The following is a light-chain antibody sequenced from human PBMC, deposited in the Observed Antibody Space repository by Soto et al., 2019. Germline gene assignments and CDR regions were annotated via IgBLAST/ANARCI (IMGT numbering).Light chain of an antibody. Sequence: QSVLTQPPSASGTPGQRVTISCSGSSSKIGSNTVNWYQQLPGTAPKLLISSIDKRPSGVPDRCSGSTSGTSASLAISGLQSEDEADYYCAAWDDSRNAVVFGGGTKLTVL. CDR1: SSKIGSNT. V-gene: IGLV1-44*01. J-gene: IGLJ2*01. CDR2: SID. CDR3: AAWDDSRNAVV.